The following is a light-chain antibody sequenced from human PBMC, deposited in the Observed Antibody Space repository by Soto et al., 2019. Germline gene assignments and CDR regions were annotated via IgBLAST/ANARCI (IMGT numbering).Light chain of an antibody. J-gene: IGKJ1*01. Sequence: EIVVTHPLTILSVSPGERATLSCRASQSVSNDFLAWYQQKPGQAPRLLIYGASTRATDVPDRFSGSGSGADFTLTISRLEPEDFAVYYCQQYGSSPPRTFGQGTKVDIK. V-gene: IGKV3-20*01. CDR3: QQYGSSPPRT. CDR2: GAS. CDR1: QSVSNDF.